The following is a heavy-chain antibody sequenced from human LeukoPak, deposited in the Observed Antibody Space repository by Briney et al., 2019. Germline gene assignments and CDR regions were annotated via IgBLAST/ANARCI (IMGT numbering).Heavy chain of an antibody. CDR1: GDSMISNSFS. J-gene: IGHJ4*02. Sequence: SGTLSLTCTVSGDSMISNSFSWGWIRXSPGXGXEWIGNISYTGNTYSNPSLKSRVTMSADTSKNQFSLKLSFVTAADTALYYCVRVDGSGYSPYWGQGALVTVSS. V-gene: IGHV4-39*01. D-gene: IGHD5-18*01. CDR3: VRVDGSGYSPY. CDR2: ISYTGNT.